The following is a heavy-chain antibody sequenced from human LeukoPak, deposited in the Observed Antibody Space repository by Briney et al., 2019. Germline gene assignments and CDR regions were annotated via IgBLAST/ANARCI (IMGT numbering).Heavy chain of an antibody. D-gene: IGHD5-12*01. V-gene: IGHV1-69*13. CDR3: ARDSGYDLPVFDP. J-gene: IGHJ5*02. CDR1: GYTFTSYD. Sequence: EASVKVSCKASGYTFTSYDINWVRQATGQGLEWMGGIIPIFGTANYAQKFQGRVTITADESTSTAYMELSSLRSEDTAVYYCARDSGYDLPVFDPWGQGTLVTVSS. CDR2: IIPIFGTA.